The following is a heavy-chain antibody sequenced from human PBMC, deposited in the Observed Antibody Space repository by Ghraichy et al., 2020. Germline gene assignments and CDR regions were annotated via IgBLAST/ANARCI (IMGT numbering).Heavy chain of an antibody. CDR1: GFTFNSYS. CDR3: ARGRVSLLLESAFDI. Sequence: GGSLRLSCAASGFTFNSYSMNWVRQAPGKGLEWVSSITTSSRYIHYTDSVKGRFTISRDNAKNSLYLQMNSLRAEDTAVYYCARGRVSLLLESAFDIWRQGTMVNVSS. J-gene: IGHJ3*02. D-gene: IGHD3-3*01. CDR2: ITTSSRYI. V-gene: IGHV3-21*01.